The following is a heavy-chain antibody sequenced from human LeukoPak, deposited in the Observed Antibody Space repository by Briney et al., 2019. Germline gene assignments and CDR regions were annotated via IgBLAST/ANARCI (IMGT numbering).Heavy chain of an antibody. V-gene: IGHV3-23*01. Sequence: GGSLELPFAAPGSTFSTHAISWVPPAPGKGLDWVSGISGSGGSTYYADSVKGRFTISRDNSKNTLYLQMNSLRSEDTAVYYCAKSPDYCRGGTCFDYWGQGTLLTVSS. CDR1: GSTFSTHA. CDR2: ISGSGGST. D-gene: IGHD2-15*01. J-gene: IGHJ4*02. CDR3: AKSPDYCRGGTCFDY.